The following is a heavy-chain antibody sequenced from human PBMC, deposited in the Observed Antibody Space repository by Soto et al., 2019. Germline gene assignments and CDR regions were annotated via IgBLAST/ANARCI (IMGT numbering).Heavy chain of an antibody. CDR1: GGSFSGYY. CDR3: ARATGYSSSWYPFDY. CDR2: INHSGST. D-gene: IGHD6-13*01. J-gene: IGHJ4*02. Sequence: PSETLSLTCAAYGGSFSGYYWSWIRQPPGKGLEWIGEINHSGSTNYNPSLKSRVTISVDTSKNQFSLKLSSVTAADTAVYYCARATGYSSSWYPFDYWGQGTLVTVSS. V-gene: IGHV4-34*01.